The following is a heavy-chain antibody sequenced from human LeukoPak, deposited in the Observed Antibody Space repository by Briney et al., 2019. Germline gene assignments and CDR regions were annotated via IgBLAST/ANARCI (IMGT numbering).Heavy chain of an antibody. CDR2: IRYDGSNK. Sequence: GGSLRLSCAASGFTFSSYGMHWVRQAPGKGLEWVAFIRYDGSNKYYADSVKGRFTISRDNSKNTLYLQMNSLRAEDTAVYYCAKPARGWLVPFDYWGQGTLVTVSS. J-gene: IGHJ4*02. D-gene: IGHD6-19*01. CDR3: AKPARGWLVPFDY. V-gene: IGHV3-30*02. CDR1: GFTFSSYG.